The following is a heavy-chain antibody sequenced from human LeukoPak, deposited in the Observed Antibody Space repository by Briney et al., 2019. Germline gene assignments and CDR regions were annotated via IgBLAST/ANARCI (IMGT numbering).Heavy chain of an antibody. Sequence: ASETLSLTCTVSGGSISSGGYYWSWIRQPPGKGLEWIGYIYHSGSTYYNPSLKSRVTISVDRSKNQFSLKLSSVTAADTAVYYCARAPAAAGRSSDYWGQGTLVTVSS. CDR1: GGSISSGGYY. CDR3: ARAPAAAGRSSDY. CDR2: IYHSGST. J-gene: IGHJ4*02. V-gene: IGHV4-30-2*01. D-gene: IGHD6-13*01.